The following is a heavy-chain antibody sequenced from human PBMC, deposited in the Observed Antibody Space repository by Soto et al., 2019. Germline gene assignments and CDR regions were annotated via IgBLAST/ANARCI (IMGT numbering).Heavy chain of an antibody. V-gene: IGHV3-30-3*01. J-gene: IGHJ6*02. D-gene: IGHD2-8*01. CDR2: ISYDGSNK. Sequence: QVPLVESGGGVVQPGRSLRLSCAASGFTFSSYAMHWVRQAPGKGLEWVAVISYDGSNKYYADSVKGRFTISRDTSTNTRYLQMNSLRAEDTALYYGARDGVTETFYYGMDVWGQGTTVTVSS. CDR1: GFTFSSYA. CDR3: ARDGVTETFYYGMDV.